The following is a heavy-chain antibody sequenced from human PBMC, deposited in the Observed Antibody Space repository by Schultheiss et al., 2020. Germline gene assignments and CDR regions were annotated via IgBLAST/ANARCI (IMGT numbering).Heavy chain of an antibody. V-gene: IGHV1-8*01. CDR1: GDTFTSYD. J-gene: IGHJ3*02. Sequence: ASVKVSCKASGDTFTSYDINWVRQATGQGLEWVGWMNPNNGNTGYAQKFQGRVTMTRNTSINTAYMELNSLRSEDTAVYYCARVPDAFDIWGQGTRVTVSS. CDR3: ARVPDAFDI. CDR2: MNPNNGNT.